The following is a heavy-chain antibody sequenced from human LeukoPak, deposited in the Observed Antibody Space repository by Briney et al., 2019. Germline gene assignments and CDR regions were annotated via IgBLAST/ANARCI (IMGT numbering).Heavy chain of an antibody. Sequence: SETLSLTCTASGGSISSYYWSWIRQPPGKGLEWIGYIYYSGSTNYNPSLKSRVTISVDTSKNQFSLKLSSVTAADTAVYYCARVTTTVTTFFDYWGQGTLVTVSS. J-gene: IGHJ4*02. V-gene: IGHV4-59*01. CDR2: IYYSGST. CDR3: ARVTTTVTTFFDY. CDR1: GGSISSYY. D-gene: IGHD4-17*01.